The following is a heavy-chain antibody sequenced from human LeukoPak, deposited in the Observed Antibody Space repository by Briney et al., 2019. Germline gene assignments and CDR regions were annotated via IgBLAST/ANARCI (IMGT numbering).Heavy chain of an antibody. D-gene: IGHD3-16*01. J-gene: IGHJ6*03. V-gene: IGHV4-34*01. CDR3: ARALLGDYYYYYYMDV. CDR2: INHSGST. CDR1: GGSFSGYY. Sequence: SETLSLTCAVYGGSFSGYYWSWIRQPPGKGLEWIGEINHSGSTNYNPSLKSRVTISVDTSKNQFSLKLSSVTAADTAVYYCARALLGDYYYYYYMDVWGKGTTVTVSS.